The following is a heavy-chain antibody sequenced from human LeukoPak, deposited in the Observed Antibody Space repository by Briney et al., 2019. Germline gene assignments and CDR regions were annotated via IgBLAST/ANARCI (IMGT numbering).Heavy chain of an antibody. V-gene: IGHV1-69*13. Sequence: SVKVSCKASGGTFSSYAISWVRQAPGQGLELMGGIIPIFGTANYAQKFQGRVTITADEPTSTAYMELSSLRSEDTAVYYCARGGYSYAFDYWGQGTLVTVSS. D-gene: IGHD5-18*01. J-gene: IGHJ4*02. CDR2: IIPIFGTA. CDR1: GGTFSSYA. CDR3: ARGGYSYAFDY.